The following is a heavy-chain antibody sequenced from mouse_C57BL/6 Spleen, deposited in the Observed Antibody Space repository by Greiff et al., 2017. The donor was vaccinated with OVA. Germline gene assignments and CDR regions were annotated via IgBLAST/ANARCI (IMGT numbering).Heavy chain of an antibody. Sequence: EVQRVESGGGLVKPGGSLKLSCAASGFTFSDYGMHWVRQAPEKGLEWVAYISSGSSTIYYADTVKGRFTISRDNAKNTLFLHKTSLRSEDTAMYCCARGYYGGSYGFAYWGQGTLLTVSA. D-gene: IGHD1-1*01. V-gene: IGHV5-17*01. J-gene: IGHJ3*01. CDR3: ARGYYGGSYGFAY. CDR1: GFTFSDYG. CDR2: ISSGSSTI.